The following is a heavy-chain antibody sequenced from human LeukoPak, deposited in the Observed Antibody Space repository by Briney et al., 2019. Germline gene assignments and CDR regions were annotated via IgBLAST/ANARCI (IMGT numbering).Heavy chain of an antibody. CDR3: APTRYDNNPLRAFDI. Sequence: PSETLSLTCTVSGGSINISRYYWGWIRQPPGKGLEWIGSIYFTGNTYYNPSLKNRVTISVDTSKNQFSLRLSSVTAADTAVYYCAPTRYDNNPLRAFDIWGQGTMVTVSS. CDR1: GGSINISRYY. D-gene: IGHD3-22*01. V-gene: IGHV4-39*01. CDR2: IYFTGNT. J-gene: IGHJ3*02.